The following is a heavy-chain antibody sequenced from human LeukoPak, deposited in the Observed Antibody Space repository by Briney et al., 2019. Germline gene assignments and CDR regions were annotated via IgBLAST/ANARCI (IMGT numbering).Heavy chain of an antibody. V-gene: IGHV3-30-3*01. Sequence: GRSLRLSCAASGFTFSSYAMHWVRQAPGKGLEWVAVISYDGSNKYYADSVKGRFTISRDNSKNTLYLQMNSLRAEDTAVYYCAREVDTDLEYFQHWGQGTPVTVSP. CDR2: ISYDGSNK. J-gene: IGHJ1*01. D-gene: IGHD5-18*01. CDR3: AREVDTDLEYFQH. CDR1: GFTFSSYA.